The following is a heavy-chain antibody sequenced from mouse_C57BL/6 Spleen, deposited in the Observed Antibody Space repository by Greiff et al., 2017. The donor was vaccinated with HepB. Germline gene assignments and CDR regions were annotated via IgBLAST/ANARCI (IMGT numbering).Heavy chain of an antibody. CDR3: ARWGYSMDY. V-gene: IGHV1-69*01. CDR2: IDPSDSYT. J-gene: IGHJ4*01. CDR1: GYTFTSYW. Sequence: QVQLQQPGAELVMPGASVKLSCKASGYTFTSYWMHWVKQRPGQGLEWIGEIDPSDSYTNYNQKFKGKSTLTVDKSSSTAYMQLSSLTSADSAVYYGARWGYSMDYWGQGTSVTVSS.